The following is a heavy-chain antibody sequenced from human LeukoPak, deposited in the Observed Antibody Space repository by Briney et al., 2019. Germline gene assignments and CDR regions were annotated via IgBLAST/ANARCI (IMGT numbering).Heavy chain of an antibody. CDR2: IIPIFGTA. CDR1: GGTFSSYA. Sequence: SVKVSCKASGGTFSSYAITWVRQAPGQGLEWMGGIIPIFGTAKYAQKFQGRVTITADKSTSTAYMQLSSLRSEDTAVYYCARPRYGSGRNNWFDPWGQGTLVTVSS. CDR3: ARPRYGSGRNNWFDP. J-gene: IGHJ5*02. V-gene: IGHV1-69*06. D-gene: IGHD3-10*01.